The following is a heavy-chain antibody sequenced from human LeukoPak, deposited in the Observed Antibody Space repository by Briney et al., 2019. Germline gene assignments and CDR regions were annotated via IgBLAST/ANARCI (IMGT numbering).Heavy chain of an antibody. Sequence: ASVTVSCKPSGYTFTAYYTYWVRQAPGQGVEWMGWINPNSGGTNYAQKFQGRVTMTRDTSTSTAYMQLNRLTSDDTAVYYCARGTLLAGVYCSGTSCYPFFDFWGQGTLVTVSS. CDR1: GYTFTAYY. CDR2: INPNSGGT. V-gene: IGHV1-2*02. CDR3: ARGTLLAGVYCSGTSCYPFFDF. D-gene: IGHD2-2*01. J-gene: IGHJ4*02.